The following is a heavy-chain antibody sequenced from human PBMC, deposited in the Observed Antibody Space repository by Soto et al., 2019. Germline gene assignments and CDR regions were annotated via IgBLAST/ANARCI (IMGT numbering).Heavy chain of an antibody. V-gene: IGHV3-30-3*01. CDR3: ARAGFSTVTTGLDS. J-gene: IGHJ5*01. Sequence: GESLRLSCVASGFTFSSYAMHWVRQAPGQGLEWVAVISYDGSNKYYADSVKGRFTISRDNSKNTLYLQMNSLRAEDTAVYYCARAGFSTVTTGLDSWGQGTLVTVSS. CDR1: GFTFSSYA. D-gene: IGHD4-17*01. CDR2: ISYDGSNK.